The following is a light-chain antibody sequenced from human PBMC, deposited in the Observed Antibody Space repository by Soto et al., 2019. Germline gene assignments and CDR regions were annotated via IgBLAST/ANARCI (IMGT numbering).Light chain of an antibody. V-gene: IGKV3-11*01. J-gene: IGKJ5*01. CDR3: QQRSNWPLT. CDR2: DAS. Sequence: EIVMTQSPATVSASPGERATLSCRASQSVSSYLAWYQQKPGQAPRLLIYDASNRATGIPARFSGSGSGTDFTLTISSLEPEDFAVYYCQQRSNWPLTFGQGTRLEIK. CDR1: QSVSSY.